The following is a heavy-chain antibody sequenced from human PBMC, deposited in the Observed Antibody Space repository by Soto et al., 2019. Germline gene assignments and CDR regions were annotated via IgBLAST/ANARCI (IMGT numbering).Heavy chain of an antibody. D-gene: IGHD2-2*01. CDR2: ISGSGGRT. Sequence: EVQLLESGGGLVQPGGSLRLSCAASGFTFSIYAMNWVRQAPGKGLEWVSVISGSGGRTYYADSVKGRFTMSRDNSKNTLYMQMNSLRAEDTAVYYCAKEVVVESAGRSHYHYYGLDVWGQGTTVTVSS. CDR3: AKEVVVESAGRSHYHYYGLDV. CDR1: GFTFSIYA. V-gene: IGHV3-23*01. J-gene: IGHJ6*02.